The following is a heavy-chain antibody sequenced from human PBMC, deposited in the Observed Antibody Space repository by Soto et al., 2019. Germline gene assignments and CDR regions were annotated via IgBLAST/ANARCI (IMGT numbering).Heavy chain of an antibody. D-gene: IGHD1-1*01. CDR2: ISNDGRSK. CDR3: AKDATTTGSVDY. CDR1: GFTFSNYA. V-gene: IGHV3-30*04. Sequence: GGSLRLSCAASGFTFSNYAMHWVRQVPGKGLEWVAVISNDGRSKFYADSVKGRFTISRDNSMNTLYLQMNSLRAEDTAVYSCAKDATTTGSVDYWGQGTLVTV. J-gene: IGHJ4*02.